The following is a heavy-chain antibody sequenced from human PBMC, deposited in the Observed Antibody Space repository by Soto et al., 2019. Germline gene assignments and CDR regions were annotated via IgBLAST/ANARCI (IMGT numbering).Heavy chain of an antibody. V-gene: IGHV4-31*03. CDR1: GGSISSGGYY. D-gene: IGHD2-2*01. J-gene: IGHJ4*02. Sequence: TLSLTCPVSGGSISSGGYYWSWIRQHPGQGLEWIGYIYYSGSTYYNPSLKSRVTISVNTSKNQFSLKLSSVTAADTAVYYCARDRSDCSSTSCLYYFDYWGQGTLGTVSS. CDR2: IYYSGST. CDR3: ARDRSDCSSTSCLYYFDY.